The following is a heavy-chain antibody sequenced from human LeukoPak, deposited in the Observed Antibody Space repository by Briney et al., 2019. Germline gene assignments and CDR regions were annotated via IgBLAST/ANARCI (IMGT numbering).Heavy chain of an antibody. V-gene: IGHV3-74*01. CDR3: ARDLWGAGDC. Sequence: GGSLRLSCAASGFTFSGYSMNWVRQAPAKGLVWVSRINRDGSSTIYADSVKGRFTISRDNAKNTLYLQMNSLTAEDTAVYYCARDLWGAGDCWGQGTLVTVSS. D-gene: IGHD1-26*01. CDR2: INRDGSST. CDR1: GFTFSGYS. J-gene: IGHJ4*02.